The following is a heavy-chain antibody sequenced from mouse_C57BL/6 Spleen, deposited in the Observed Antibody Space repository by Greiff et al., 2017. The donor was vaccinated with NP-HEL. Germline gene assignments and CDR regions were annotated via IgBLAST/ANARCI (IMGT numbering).Heavy chain of an antibody. V-gene: IGHV1-80*01. J-gene: IGHJ1*03. CDR1: GYAFSSYW. Sequence: VQLQQSGAELVKPGASVKISCKASGYAFSSYWMNWVKQRPGKGLEWIGQIYPGDGDTNYNGKFKGKATLTADKSSSTAYMQLSSLTSEDSAVYFCARGRYYGSSAWYFDVWGTGTTVTVSS. D-gene: IGHD1-1*01. CDR2: IYPGDGDT. CDR3: ARGRYYGSSAWYFDV.